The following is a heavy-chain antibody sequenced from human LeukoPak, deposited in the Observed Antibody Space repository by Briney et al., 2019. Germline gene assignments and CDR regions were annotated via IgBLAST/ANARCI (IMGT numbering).Heavy chain of an antibody. CDR3: ARGASNGFDP. V-gene: IGHV3-13*01. Sequence: GSLRLSCAASGSTFSTYDMHWVRQATGKGLEWVAGIGTVGDIYYLGSVKGRFTISRENAKNSLYLQMNNLRAGDTAVYYCARGASNGFDPWGQGTLVTVSS. CDR2: IGTVGDI. J-gene: IGHJ5*02. CDR1: GSTFSTYD.